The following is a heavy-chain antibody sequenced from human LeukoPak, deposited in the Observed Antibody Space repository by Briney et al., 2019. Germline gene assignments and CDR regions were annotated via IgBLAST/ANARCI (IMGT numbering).Heavy chain of an antibody. CDR2: MNPNSGNT. V-gene: IGHV1-8*01. CDR1: GYTFTSYD. J-gene: IGHJ6*03. CDR3: ARNGGYDFKYYYYYMDV. D-gene: IGHD5-12*01. Sequence: ASVKASCKASGYTFTSYDINWVRQATGQGLEWMGWMNPNSGNTGYAQKFQGRVTMTRNTSKSTAYMELISLRSEDTAVCYCARNGGYDFKYYYYYMDVEGKGKTVTVS.